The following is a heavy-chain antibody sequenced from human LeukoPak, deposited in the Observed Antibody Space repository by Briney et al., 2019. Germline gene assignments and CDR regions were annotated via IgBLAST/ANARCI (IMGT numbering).Heavy chain of an antibody. CDR1: GFTFSSYA. CDR2: ISYDGSNK. J-gene: IGHJ6*03. D-gene: IGHD5-18*01. Sequence: TGGSLRLSCAASGFTFSSYAMHWVRLAPGKGLEWLAVISYDGSNKYYADSVKGRFTISRDNSKNTLYLQMNSLRAEDTAVYYCAREGSSYGSWYYYMDVWGKGTTVTVSS. CDR3: AREGSSYGSWYYYMDV. V-gene: IGHV3-30-3*01.